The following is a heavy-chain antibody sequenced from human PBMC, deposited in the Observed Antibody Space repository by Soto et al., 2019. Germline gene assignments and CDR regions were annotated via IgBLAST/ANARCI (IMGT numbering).Heavy chain of an antibody. CDR2: ISYDGSNK. Sequence: GGSLRLSCAASGFTFSSYGMHWVRQAPGKGLEWVAVISYDGSNKYYADSVKGRFTISRGNSKNTLYLQMNSLRAEDTAVYYCSIDRTFFGALCVPLDYWGQGTLDTVSS. CDR3: SIDRTFFGALCVPLDY. D-gene: IGHD3-3*01. CDR1: GFTFSSYG. J-gene: IGHJ4*02. V-gene: IGHV3-30*03.